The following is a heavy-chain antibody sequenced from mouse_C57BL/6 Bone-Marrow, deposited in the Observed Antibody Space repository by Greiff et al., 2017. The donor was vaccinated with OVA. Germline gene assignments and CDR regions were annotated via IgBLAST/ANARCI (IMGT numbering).Heavy chain of an antibody. CDR3: ARGGVVYYYAMDY. J-gene: IGHJ4*01. CDR2: IYPGSGST. D-gene: IGHD1-1*02. Sequence: QVQLQQPGAELVKPGASVKMSCKASGYTFTSYWITWVKQRPGQGLEWIGDIYPGSGSTNYNEKFKSKATLTVDTSSSTAYMQLSSLTSEDSAVYYCARGGVVYYYAMDYWGQGTSGTVSS. CDR1: GYTFTSYW. V-gene: IGHV1-55*01.